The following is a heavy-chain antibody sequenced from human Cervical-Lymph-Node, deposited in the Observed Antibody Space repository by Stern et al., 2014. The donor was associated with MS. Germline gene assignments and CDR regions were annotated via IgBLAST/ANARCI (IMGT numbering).Heavy chain of an antibody. V-gene: IGHV5-51*01. CDR1: GYSFATYW. J-gene: IGHJ6*02. D-gene: IGHD5-18*01. CDR2: IYPDDSDN. CDR3: ARSGGYKYAESMDV. Sequence: DVQLVESGAEVKNLGESLKISCQGSGYSFATYWIAWVRQGPGRGLEWMGVIYPDDSDNRYSPSFQGQVTISADKSINTAYLQWGSLKASDTAMYYCARSGGYKYAESMDVWGQGTTVTVSS.